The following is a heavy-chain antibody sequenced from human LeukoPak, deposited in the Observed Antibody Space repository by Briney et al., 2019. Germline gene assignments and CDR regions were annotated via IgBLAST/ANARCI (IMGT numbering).Heavy chain of an antibody. CDR1: GFTFSSYS. D-gene: IGHD6-13*01. Sequence: GGSLRLSCAASGFTFSSYSMNWVRQAPGKGLEWVSSISSSSSYIYYVDSVKGRFTISRDNAKNSLYLQMNSLRAEDTAVYYCARDMSIAAAGTHRGDYWGQGTLVTVSS. V-gene: IGHV3-21*01. CDR3: ARDMSIAAAGTHRGDY. J-gene: IGHJ4*02. CDR2: ISSSSSYI.